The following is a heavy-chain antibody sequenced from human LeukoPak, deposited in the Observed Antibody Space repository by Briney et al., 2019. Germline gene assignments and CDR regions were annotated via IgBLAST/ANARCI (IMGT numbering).Heavy chain of an antibody. Sequence: PGGCLRLSCAASAFTFSSYGMHSVRQAPGKGLEWMAFIRFDGSDKYYADSVKGRFTISRDTSKNTLILQLNSLRAEDTAVYYCTKGRTYHYDSSATYLFDYLREGTKVTVSS. CDR1: AFTFSSYG. V-gene: IGHV3-30*02. J-gene: IGHJ4*02. D-gene: IGHD3-22*01. CDR2: IRFDGSDK. CDR3: TKGRTYHYDSSATYLFDY.